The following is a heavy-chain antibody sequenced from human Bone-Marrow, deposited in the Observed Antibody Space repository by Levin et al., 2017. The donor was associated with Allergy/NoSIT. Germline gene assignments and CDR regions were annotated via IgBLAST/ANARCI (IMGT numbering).Heavy chain of an antibody. V-gene: IGHV4-39*01. Sequence: SQTLSLTCTVSGGSISSDDDFWGWIRQPPGKGLEWIGSIYYVGSTYFNMSLKSRLSIAVDTSKNQFSLRLGSVTAADTAVYYCARQSIRSRGAGYFFDYWGQGMLVTVSS. CDR3: ARQSIRSRGAGYFFDY. J-gene: IGHJ4*02. D-gene: IGHD3-9*01. CDR1: GGSISSDDDF. CDR2: IYYVGST.